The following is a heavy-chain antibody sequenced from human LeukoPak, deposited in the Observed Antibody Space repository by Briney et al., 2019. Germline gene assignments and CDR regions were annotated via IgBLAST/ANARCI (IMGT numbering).Heavy chain of an antibody. V-gene: IGHV1-2*02. Sequence: GASVKVSCKASGYTFSDYYIHWLRQAPGQGLEWMGWIKPNGGVTNYARNFQGRITMTRDTSISTAFMELSSPRSDDTAVYYCARPSYCGAGCYYYFDYWGQGTLVTVSS. J-gene: IGHJ4*02. CDR2: IKPNGGVT. CDR3: ARPSYCGAGCYYYFDY. D-gene: IGHD2-21*02. CDR1: GYTFSDYY.